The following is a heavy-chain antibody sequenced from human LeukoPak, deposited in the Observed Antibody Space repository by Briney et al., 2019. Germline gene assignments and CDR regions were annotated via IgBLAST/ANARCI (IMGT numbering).Heavy chain of an antibody. J-gene: IGHJ4*02. CDR3: ARQRYSYVRDLDY. CDR1: GGSISSYY. D-gene: IGHD5-18*01. CDR2: IYYSGST. Sequence: SETLSLTCTVSGGSISSYYWSWIRQPPGKGLEWIGYIYYSGSTNYNPSLKSRVTISVDTSKNQFSLKLSSVTAADTAVYYCARQRYSYVRDLDYWGQGTLVTVSS. V-gene: IGHV4-59*08.